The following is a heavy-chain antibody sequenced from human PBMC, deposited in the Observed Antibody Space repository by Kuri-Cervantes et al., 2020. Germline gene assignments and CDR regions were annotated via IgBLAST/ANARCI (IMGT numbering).Heavy chain of an antibody. CDR2: IKQDGSEK. CDR1: GFTFSSYG. D-gene: IGHD1/OR15-1a*01. CDR3: ATDKNKFEY. J-gene: IGHJ4*02. Sequence: GGSLRLSCAAFGFTFSSYGMHWVRQAPGKGLEWVANIKQDGSEKYYVDSVKGRFTISRDNAKNSLFLQMNTLRAEDTAVYYCATDKNKFEYWGQGTLVTVSS. V-gene: IGHV3-7*01.